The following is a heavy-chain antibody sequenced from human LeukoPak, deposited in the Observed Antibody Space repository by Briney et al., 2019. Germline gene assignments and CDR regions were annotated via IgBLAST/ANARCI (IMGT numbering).Heavy chain of an antibody. D-gene: IGHD6-13*01. Sequence: SETLSLTCTASGDSVSNGDYYWTWIRQHPGKGLEWIGYIYYSGNTYYNLSLKSRLTMSVDTSKDRFSLKLSSVTAADTAVYYCARALGTIWSFDSWGQGTLVTVSS. V-gene: IGHV4-31*03. J-gene: IGHJ4*02. CDR1: GDSVSNGDYY. CDR3: ARALGTIWSFDS. CDR2: IYYSGNT.